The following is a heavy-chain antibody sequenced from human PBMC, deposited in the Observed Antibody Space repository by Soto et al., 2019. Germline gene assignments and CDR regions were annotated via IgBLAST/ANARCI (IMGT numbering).Heavy chain of an antibody. D-gene: IGHD2-2*01. CDR1: GFTFSSYA. CDR2: ISYDGSNK. Sequence: QVQLVESGGGVVQPGRSLRLSCAASGFTFSSYAMHWVRQAPGKGLEWGAVISYDGSNKYYADSVKGRFTSSRDNSKNTLYLQMNILRADDTAVYYCAVDYGMDVWGQGTTVTVSS. V-gene: IGHV3-30-3*01. CDR3: AVDYGMDV. J-gene: IGHJ6*02.